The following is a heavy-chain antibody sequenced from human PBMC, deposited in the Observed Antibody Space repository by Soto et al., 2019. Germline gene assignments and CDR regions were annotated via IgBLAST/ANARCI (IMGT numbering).Heavy chain of an antibody. V-gene: IGHV4-34*01. Sequence: LSLTCAVYGGSFSGYYWSWIRQPPGKGLEWIGEINHSGSTNYNPSLKSRVTISVDTSKNQFSLKLSSVTAADTAVYYCARGQGRYYYYYYYMDVWGKGTTVTVSS. J-gene: IGHJ6*03. CDR3: ARGQGRYYYYYYYMDV. CDR2: INHSGST. D-gene: IGHD3-10*01. CDR1: GGSFSGYY.